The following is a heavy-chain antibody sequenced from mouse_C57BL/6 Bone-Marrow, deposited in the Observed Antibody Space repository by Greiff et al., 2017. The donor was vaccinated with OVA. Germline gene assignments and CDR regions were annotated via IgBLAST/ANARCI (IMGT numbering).Heavy chain of an antibody. V-gene: IGHV1-50*01. D-gene: IGHD2-1*01. Sequence: QVQLKQPGAELVKPGASVKLSCKASGYTFTSYWMPWVKQRPGQGLEWIGEIDPSDSYTNYNQKFKGKATLTVDTSSSTAYMQLSSLTSEDSAVYYCAIYYGNYEWYFDVWGTGTTVTVSS. CDR1: GYTFTSYW. CDR3: AIYYGNYEWYFDV. J-gene: IGHJ1*03. CDR2: IDPSDSYT.